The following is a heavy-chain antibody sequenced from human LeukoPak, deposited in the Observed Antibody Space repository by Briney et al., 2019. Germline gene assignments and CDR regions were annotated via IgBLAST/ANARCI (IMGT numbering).Heavy chain of an antibody. V-gene: IGHV3-21*01. Sequence: GRSLRLSCTASGFTFGDYAMSWFRQAPGKGLEWVSSISSSSSYIYYADSVKGRFTNSRDNAKNSLYLQMNSLRAEDTAVYYCARGSSGAFDIWGQGTMVTVSS. CDR1: GFTFGDYA. J-gene: IGHJ3*02. D-gene: IGHD6-19*01. CDR2: ISSSSSYI. CDR3: ARGSSGAFDI.